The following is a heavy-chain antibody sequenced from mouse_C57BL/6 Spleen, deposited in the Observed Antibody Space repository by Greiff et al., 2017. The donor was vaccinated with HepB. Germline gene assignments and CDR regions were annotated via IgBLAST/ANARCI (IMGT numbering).Heavy chain of an antibody. V-gene: IGHV2-4*01. CDR1: GFSLTSYG. Sequence: VMLVESGPGLVQPSQSLSITCTVSGFSLTSYGVHWVRQPPGKGLEWLGVIWSGGSTDYNAAFISRLSISKDNSKSQVFFKMNSLQADDTAIYYCAKKGGNYVRAMDYWGQGTSVTVSS. CDR3: AKKGGNYVRAMDY. J-gene: IGHJ4*01. D-gene: IGHD2-1*01. CDR2: IWSGGST.